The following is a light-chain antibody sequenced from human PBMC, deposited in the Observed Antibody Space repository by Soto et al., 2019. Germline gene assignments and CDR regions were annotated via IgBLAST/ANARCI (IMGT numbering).Light chain of an antibody. CDR2: AAS. CDR1: QGIESY. V-gene: IGKV1-9*01. Sequence: IQLTQSPSSLSASVGDRVTITCRASQGIESYLAWYQQKPGRAPRLLIYAASTLETGVPSRFSGSGSGTKFTLTISSLQPEDFATYYCQQLNSYPQVSFGPGTKVDIK. J-gene: IGKJ3*01. CDR3: QQLNSYPQVS.